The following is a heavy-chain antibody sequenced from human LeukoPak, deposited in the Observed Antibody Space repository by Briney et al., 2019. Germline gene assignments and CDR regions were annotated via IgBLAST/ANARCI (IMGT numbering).Heavy chain of an antibody. J-gene: IGHJ4*02. V-gene: IGHV4-4*02. D-gene: IGHD3-16*01. CDR3: ARVKARATMGVYFDY. CDR1: GGSISSSNW. CDR2: IYHSGST. Sequence: SETLSLTCAVSGGSISSSNWWSWVRQPPGKGLEWIGEIYHSGSTNYNPSLKSRVTISVDKSKNRFSLKLSSVTAADTAVYYCARVKARATMGVYFDYWGQGILVTVSS.